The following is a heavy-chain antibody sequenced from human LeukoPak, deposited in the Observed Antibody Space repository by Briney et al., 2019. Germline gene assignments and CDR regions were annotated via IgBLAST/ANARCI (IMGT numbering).Heavy chain of an antibody. J-gene: IGHJ4*02. CDR1: GGSVSNYY. D-gene: IGHD6-6*01. V-gene: IGHV4-59*08. Sequence: SETLSLTCSVSGGSVSNYYWSWIRRPPGKGLGWIGYVYYTGSTNYNPSLKSRVTMFEDKSKNQFSLRLYSVTVADTAVYYCARHFAYSSSSYFDYWGQGSLVTVSS. CDR2: VYYTGST. CDR3: ARHFAYSSSSYFDY.